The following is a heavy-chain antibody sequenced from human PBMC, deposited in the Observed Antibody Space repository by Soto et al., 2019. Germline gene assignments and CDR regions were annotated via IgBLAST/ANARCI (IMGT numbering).Heavy chain of an antibody. Sequence: GSGPTLVNPTQTLTLTCTFSGFSLSTSGVGVGWIRQPPGKALEWLALIYWDDDKRYSPSLKSRLTITKDTSKNQVVLTMTNMDPVDTATYYCAHRRGSYSSRYYYYGMDVWGQGTTVTVSS. CDR3: AHRRGSYSSRYYYYGMDV. CDR2: IYWDDDK. J-gene: IGHJ6*02. D-gene: IGHD6-13*01. CDR1: GFSLSTSGVG. V-gene: IGHV2-5*02.